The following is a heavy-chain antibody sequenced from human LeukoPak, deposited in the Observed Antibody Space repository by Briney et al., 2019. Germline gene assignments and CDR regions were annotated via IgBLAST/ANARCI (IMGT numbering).Heavy chain of an antibody. J-gene: IGHJ4*02. V-gene: IGHV1-46*01. D-gene: IGHD2-8*01. CDR1: GYTFTDYF. CDR2: ISPNGGTT. Sequence: ASVKVSCKASGYTFTDYFIHWVRQAPGQGLEWMGIISPNGGTTNYAQKFQDRVTMTRDTSTSTVYMELSSLRSEDTAVYYCAGGYCTNGVCRTFDIWGQGTLVTVSS. CDR3: AGGYCTNGVCRTFDI.